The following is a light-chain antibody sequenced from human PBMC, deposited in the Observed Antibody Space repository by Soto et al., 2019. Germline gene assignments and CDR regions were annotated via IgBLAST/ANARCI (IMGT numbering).Light chain of an antibody. Sequence: QLVLTQSSSASASLGSSVKLTCTLSSGHSSYIIAWHQQQPGKAPRYLMKLEGSGSYNKGSGVPDRFSGSSSGADRYLTISNLQFEDEANYYCETWDNNTRVVGGGTKVTGL. CDR1: SGHSSYI. CDR2: LEGSGSY. CDR3: ETWDNNTRV. J-gene: IGLJ2*01. V-gene: IGLV4-60*02.